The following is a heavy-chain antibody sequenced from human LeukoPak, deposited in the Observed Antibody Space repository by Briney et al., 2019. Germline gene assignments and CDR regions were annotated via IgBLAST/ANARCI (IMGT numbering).Heavy chain of an antibody. CDR3: AYYDSSGYPSGMDV. J-gene: IGHJ6*02. CDR2: ISAYNGNT. Sequence: ASVKVSCKASGYTFTSYGISWVRQAPGQGLEWMGWISAYNGNTNYAQKLQGRVTMTTDTSTSTAYMELSSLRSEDTAVYYCAYYDSSGYPSGMDVWGQGTTVTVSS. D-gene: IGHD3-22*01. V-gene: IGHV1-18*01. CDR1: GYTFTSYG.